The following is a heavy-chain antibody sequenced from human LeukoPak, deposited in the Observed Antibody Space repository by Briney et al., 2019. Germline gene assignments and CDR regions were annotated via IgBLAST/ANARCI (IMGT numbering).Heavy chain of an antibody. V-gene: IGHV4-4*07. J-gene: IGHJ4*02. CDR1: GGSISSYY. D-gene: IGHD3-22*01. CDR2: IYTSGST. CDR3: ARDPYYYDSSGYLVEDY. Sequence: PSGTLSLTCAVSGGSISSYYWSWIRQPAGKGLEWIGRIYTSGSTNYNPSLKSRVTMSVDTSKNQFSLKLSSVTAADTAVYYCARDPYYYDSSGYLVEDYWGQGTLVTVSS.